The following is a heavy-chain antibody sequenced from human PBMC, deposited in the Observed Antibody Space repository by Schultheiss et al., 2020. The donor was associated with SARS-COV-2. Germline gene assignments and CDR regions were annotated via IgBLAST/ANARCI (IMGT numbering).Heavy chain of an antibody. D-gene: IGHD4-11*01. J-gene: IGHJ6*02. CDR3: ARSYSNYYYGMDV. CDR2: ISSSSSYT. Sequence: GGSLRLSCAASGFTFSDYYMSWIRQAPGKGLEWVSYISSSSSYTNYADSVKGRFTISRDNAKNSLYLQMNSLRAEDTAVYYCARSYSNYYYGMDVWGQGTTVTVSS. V-gene: IGHV3-11*06. CDR1: GFTFSDYY.